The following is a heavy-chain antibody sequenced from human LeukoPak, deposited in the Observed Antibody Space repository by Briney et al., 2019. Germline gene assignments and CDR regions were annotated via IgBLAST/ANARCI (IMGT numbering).Heavy chain of an antibody. CDR3: ARSRGWGSDNDRFSADFDY. Sequence: SETLSLTRTVSGGSINDYFWSWIRQPPRKGLEWIGYIFYSGRTHYNPSLKSRVTISLDTSKNQISLKLNSVTVADTAVYYCARSRGWGSDNDRFSADFDYWGQGTLVTVSS. J-gene: IGHJ4*02. CDR2: IFYSGRT. V-gene: IGHV4-59*01. CDR1: GGSINDYF. D-gene: IGHD2-21*02.